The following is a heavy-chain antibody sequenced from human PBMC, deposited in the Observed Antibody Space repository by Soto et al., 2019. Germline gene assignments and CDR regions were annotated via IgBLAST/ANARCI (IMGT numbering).Heavy chain of an antibody. CDR2: IYWDDDK. Sequence: QITLNESGPTVVRPTETLTLTCRVSGFSLTTSGVGVGWIRQSPGKAPEWLALIYWDDDKRYSASLKSRLTITKDTSKHQVVMTVSDLDPTDTATYYCAHRVLRTVFGLVTTTAIYFDFWRQGTPVAVSS. CDR3: AHRVLRTVFGLVTTTAIYFDF. D-gene: IGHD3-3*01. CDR1: GFSLTTSGVG. V-gene: IGHV2-5*02. J-gene: IGHJ4*02.